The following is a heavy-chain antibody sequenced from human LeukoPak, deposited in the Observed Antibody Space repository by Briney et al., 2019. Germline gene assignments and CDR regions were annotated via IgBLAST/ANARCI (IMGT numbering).Heavy chain of an antibody. V-gene: IGHV3-48*03. J-gene: IGHJ4*02. CDR3: ARKGLGGELGGFDS. CDR2: ISSSGSTI. D-gene: IGHD1-26*01. Sequence: GGSLRLSCAASGFTFSSYEMNWVRQAPGKGLEWVSYISSSGSTIYYADSVKGRFTISRDNAKNSLYLQMNSLRVDDTALYHCARKGLGGELGGFDSWGQGTLVTVSS. CDR1: GFTFSSYE.